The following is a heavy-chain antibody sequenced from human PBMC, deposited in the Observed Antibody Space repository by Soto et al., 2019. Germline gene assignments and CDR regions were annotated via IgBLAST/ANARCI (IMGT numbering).Heavy chain of an antibody. CDR2: INPSGGST. D-gene: IGHD2-21*02. V-gene: IGHV1-46*01. CDR3: ARDSSSAVAYCGGDCSIDAFDI. CDR1: GYTFTSYY. Sequence: ASVKVSCKASGYTFTSYYMHWVRQAPGQGLEWMGIINPSGGSTSYAQKFQGRVTMTRDTSTSTVYMELSSLRSEDTAVYYCARDSSSAVAYCGGDCSIDAFDIWGQGTMVTVSS. J-gene: IGHJ3*02.